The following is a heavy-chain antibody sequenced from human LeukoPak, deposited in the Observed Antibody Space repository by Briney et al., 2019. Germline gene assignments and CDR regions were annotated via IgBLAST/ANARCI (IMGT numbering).Heavy chain of an antibody. CDR1: GGSISSGKW. D-gene: IGHD3-3*01. CDR2: IYHSGST. V-gene: IGHV4-4*02. CDR3: ARAGIFLPNYDFWSGYAFDI. Sequence: SGTLSPTCAVFGGSISSGKWWSWVRQPPGKDLEWIGEIYHSGSTNYNPSLTTRVSISVDKSQNQFSLKLGSVTAADTAVYYCARAGIFLPNYDFWSGYAFDIWGQGTMVTVSS. J-gene: IGHJ3*02.